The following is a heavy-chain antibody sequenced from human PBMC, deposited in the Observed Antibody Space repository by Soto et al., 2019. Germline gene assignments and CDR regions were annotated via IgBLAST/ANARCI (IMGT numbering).Heavy chain of an antibody. V-gene: IGHV1-69*06. D-gene: IGHD6-19*01. CDR3: ARALHPPYGSGWRSFCWYFAV. Sequence: QVQLVQSGAEVKKPGSSVKVSCKASGGTFNSYALTWVRQAPGHGLEWMGGIIPIFRSTNYAQQFRGRVTITANRSTSSAYMELSSLRSDDAAVYYCARALHPPYGSGWRSFCWYFAVCGRRSLVNVSS. CDR1: GGTFNSYA. CDR2: IIPIFRST. J-gene: IGHJ2*01.